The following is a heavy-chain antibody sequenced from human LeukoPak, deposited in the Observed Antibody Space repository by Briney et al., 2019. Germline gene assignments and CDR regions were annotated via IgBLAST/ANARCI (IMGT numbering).Heavy chain of an antibody. J-gene: IGHJ4*02. D-gene: IGHD3-16*01. Sequence: GRSLRLSCEASGFTLNSYIMHWVRQAPGKGLEWVALISFDGRDKQYADSVKGRFTISKDNSKNTLYLQMNSLSGDDTSMYFCARAYGGLIDYWGQGTLVTVSS. CDR1: GFTLNSYI. CDR2: ISFDGRDK. CDR3: ARAYGGLIDY. V-gene: IGHV3-30*04.